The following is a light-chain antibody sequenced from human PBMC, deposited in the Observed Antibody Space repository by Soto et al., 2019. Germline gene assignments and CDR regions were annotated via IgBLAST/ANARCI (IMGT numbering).Light chain of an antibody. CDR3: YSYAGSYTWV. CDR1: SSDVGAYNF. Sequence: QSVLTQPRSVSGSPGQSVTISCTGSSSDVGAYNFVSWYQQHPGKAPKLMIYDVSKRPSGVPDRFSASKSGNTASLTISVLQAEDESDYYCYSYAGSYTWVFGGGTKLTVL. J-gene: IGLJ3*02. CDR2: DVS. V-gene: IGLV2-11*01.